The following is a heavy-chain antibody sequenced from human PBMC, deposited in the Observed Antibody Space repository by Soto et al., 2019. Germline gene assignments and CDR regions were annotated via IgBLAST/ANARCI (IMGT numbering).Heavy chain of an antibody. CDR2: IRSKGNNYAT. CDR3: ARGGFDYGPGRMDV. J-gene: IGHJ6*04. D-gene: IGHD3-10*01. Sequence: EVQLVESGGGLVQPGGSLKLSCAASGFTFSGSAMHWVRQASGKGLEWVGRIRSKGNNYATAYGASLKGRFTISRDNAYNTLYLQMSNLRAEDTAVYYCARGGFDYGPGRMDVWGKGTTVIVSS. V-gene: IGHV3-73*01. CDR1: GFTFSGSA.